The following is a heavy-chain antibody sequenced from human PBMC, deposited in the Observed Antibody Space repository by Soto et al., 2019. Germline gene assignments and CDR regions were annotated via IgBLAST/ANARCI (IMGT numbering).Heavy chain of an antibody. V-gene: IGHV3-7*01. CDR2: IKQDGSEK. D-gene: IGHD3-10*01. CDR1: GFNFGASW. J-gene: IGHJ4*02. CDR3: ARDPFYGASDY. Sequence: EVQLMESGGGLVQPGGSLRLSCAASGFNFGASWMAWVRQAPGKGLEWVADIKQDGSEKNYVDSVKGRVTIARDDAKNSLYRQMNSLRAEDTAVYYCARDPFYGASDYWGLGTLVTVSS.